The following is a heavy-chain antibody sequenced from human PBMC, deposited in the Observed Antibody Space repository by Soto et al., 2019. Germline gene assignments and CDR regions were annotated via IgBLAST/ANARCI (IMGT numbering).Heavy chain of an antibody. J-gene: IGHJ3*02. D-gene: IGHD2-2*01. CDR3: ATEPAAMVRRYAFDI. CDR1: GYTFTSYA. Sequence: QVQLVQSGAEVKKPGASVKVSCKASGYTFTSYAMHWVRQAPGQRLEWMGWINAGNGNTKYSQKFQGRVTITRDTSASTAYMELSSLRSEDTAVYYCATEPAAMVRRYAFDIWGQGTMVTVSS. V-gene: IGHV1-3*01. CDR2: INAGNGNT.